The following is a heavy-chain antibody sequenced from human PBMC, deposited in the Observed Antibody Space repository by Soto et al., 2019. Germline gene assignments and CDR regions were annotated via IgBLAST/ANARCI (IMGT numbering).Heavy chain of an antibody. CDR3: ARAYYYDSSGTPQYYFDY. CDR1: GYTFTSYD. Sequence: QVQLVQSGAEVKKPGASVKVSCKASGYTFTSYDISWVRQATGQGLEGMGWMNPNSGNTGYAQKFQGRVTMTRNTSISTAYMELSSLRSEDKAVYYCARAYYYDSSGTPQYYFDYWGQGTLVTVSS. V-gene: IGHV1-8*01. D-gene: IGHD3-22*01. CDR2: MNPNSGNT. J-gene: IGHJ4*02.